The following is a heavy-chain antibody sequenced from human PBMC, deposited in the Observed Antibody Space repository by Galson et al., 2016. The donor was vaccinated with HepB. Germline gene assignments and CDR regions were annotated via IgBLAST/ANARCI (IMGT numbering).Heavy chain of an antibody. Sequence: VRQDPGKGLVWVSRINVDGYSTIYADSVKGRFTTSRDNAKNTLYLQMNSLRAEDTALYHCVRGKDYGMDVWGQGTTVTVSS. CDR2: INVDGYST. CDR3: VRGKDYGMDV. V-gene: IGHV3-74*01. J-gene: IGHJ6*02.